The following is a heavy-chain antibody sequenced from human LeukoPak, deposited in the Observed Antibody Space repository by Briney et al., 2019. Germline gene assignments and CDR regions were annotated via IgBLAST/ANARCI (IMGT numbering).Heavy chain of an antibody. V-gene: IGHV3-7*01. J-gene: IGHJ4*02. D-gene: IGHD5-18*01. CDR3: ARVSRYSYGSFDY. CDR2: IKQDGSEK. CDR1: GFTFSSYW. Sequence: PGGSLRLSCAASGFTFSSYWMSWVRQAPGKGLEWVANIKQDGSEKYYVDSVKGRFTISRDNAKNSLYLQMNSLRAEDTAVYYCARVSRYSYGSFDYWGQGTLVTVSS.